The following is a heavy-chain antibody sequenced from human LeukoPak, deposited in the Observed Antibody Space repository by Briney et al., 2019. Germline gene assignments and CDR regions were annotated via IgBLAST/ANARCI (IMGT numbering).Heavy chain of an antibody. J-gene: IGHJ4*02. V-gene: IGHV4-34*01. CDR2: IHHSGST. CDR1: GGSFSGYY. CDR3: AERGSGWYFHN. D-gene: IGHD6-19*01. Sequence: SETLSLTCAVYGGSFSGYYWNWIRQPPGMGLEWIGEIHHSGSTHYNPSLKSRLTISVDKSKNQFSLKLTSVTAADTAVYYCAERGSGWYFHNWGQGTLVTVSS.